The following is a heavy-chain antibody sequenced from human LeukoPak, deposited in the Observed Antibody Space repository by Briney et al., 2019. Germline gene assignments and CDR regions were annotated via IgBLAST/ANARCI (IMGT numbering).Heavy chain of an antibody. D-gene: IGHD4-23*01. CDR2: IIPIFGTA. CDR3: ARDNSVEDTAWWFDP. Sequence: ASVKVSCKASGGTFSSYAISWVRQAPGQGLEWMGGIIPIFGTANYAQKFQGRVTMTGDMSTSTDYMELSSLRSEDTAVYYCARDNSVEDTAWWFDPWGQGTLVTVSS. CDR1: GGTFSSYA. V-gene: IGHV1-69*06. J-gene: IGHJ5*02.